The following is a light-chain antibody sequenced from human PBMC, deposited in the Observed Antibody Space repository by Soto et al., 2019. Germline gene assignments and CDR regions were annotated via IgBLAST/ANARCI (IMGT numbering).Light chain of an antibody. CDR2: DAS. Sequence: DIQMTQSPSSLSASVGDRVTITCQASQDISNYLNWYQQKPGKAPKLLIYDASNLETGVPSRFSGSGSGTDFTFTISSLQPEYIATYYCQQYDNLPLPFGPGPKLDIK. CDR3: QQYDNLPLP. V-gene: IGKV1-33*01. J-gene: IGKJ3*01. CDR1: QDISNY.